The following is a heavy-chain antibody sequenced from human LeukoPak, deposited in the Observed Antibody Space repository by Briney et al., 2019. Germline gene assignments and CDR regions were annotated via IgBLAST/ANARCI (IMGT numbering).Heavy chain of an antibody. CDR2: ISSSSSYI. CDR1: GFTFSSYS. CDR3: ARAEPYCSGGSCYSDY. Sequence: KPRGSLRLSCAASGFTFSSYSMNWVRQAPGKGLEWVSSISSSSSYIYYADSVKGRFTISRDNAKNSLYLQMNSLRAEDTAVYYCARAEPYCSGGSCYSDYWGQGTLVTVSS. V-gene: IGHV3-21*01. D-gene: IGHD2-15*01. J-gene: IGHJ4*02.